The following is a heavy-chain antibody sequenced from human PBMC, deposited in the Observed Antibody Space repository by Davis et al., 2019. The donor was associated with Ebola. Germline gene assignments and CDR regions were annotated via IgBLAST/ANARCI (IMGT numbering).Heavy chain of an antibody. CDR1: GYSFTSYW. Sequence: GESLKISCKGSGYSFTSYWIGWVRQMPGKGLEWMGIIYPGDSDTRYSPSFQGQVTISADKSISTAYLQWSSLKASDTAMYYCARLLTVTTDYYYYYMDVWGKGTTVTVSS. V-gene: IGHV5-51*01. J-gene: IGHJ6*03. CDR3: ARLLTVTTDYYYYYMDV. CDR2: IYPGDSDT. D-gene: IGHD4-11*01.